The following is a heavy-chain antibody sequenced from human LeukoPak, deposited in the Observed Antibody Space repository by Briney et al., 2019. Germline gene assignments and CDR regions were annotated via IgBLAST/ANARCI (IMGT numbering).Heavy chain of an antibody. D-gene: IGHD2-2*01. J-gene: IGHJ4*02. CDR2: VTSGGST. CDR1: GFXXTXXV. V-gene: IGHV3-23*01. Sequence: GGSLRLSCAASGFXXTXXVMTWVXXXPEKXXXXVSXVTSGGSTFYADSVKGRFTISRDNSKNTLYLQMNSLRAEDTAVYXCANYLRQLPFDYWGQGTLVTVSS. CDR3: ANYLRQLPFDY.